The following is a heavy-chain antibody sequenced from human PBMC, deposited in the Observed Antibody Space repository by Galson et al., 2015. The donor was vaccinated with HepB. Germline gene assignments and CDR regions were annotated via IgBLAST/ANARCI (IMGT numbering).Heavy chain of an antibody. Sequence: SLRLSCAASGFTLSTYEMNRVRQAPGKGLEWVSYSSSSGTTLFYADSVKGRFTISRDNAKNTLSLQMDSLRVEDTAVYYCASAYYIMGPFDNWGQGTLVTVSS. V-gene: IGHV3-48*03. CDR2: SSSSGTTL. J-gene: IGHJ4*02. CDR1: GFTLSTYE. CDR3: ASAYYIMGPFDN. D-gene: IGHD3-10*01.